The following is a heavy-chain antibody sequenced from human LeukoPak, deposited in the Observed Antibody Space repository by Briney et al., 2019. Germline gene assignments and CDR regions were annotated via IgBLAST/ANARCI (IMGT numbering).Heavy chain of an antibody. J-gene: IGHJ5*02. Sequence: GGSLRLSCKASGFTFANYAMNWVRQAPGKGLEWVSSLSGSGDDTSYADSVKGRFTISRDNSRNTLYLQMNSLRAEDTAVYYCAKQFVDIWGQGTLVTVSS. D-gene: IGHD5-24*01. CDR1: GFTFANYA. CDR3: AKQFVDI. V-gene: IGHV3-23*01. CDR2: LSGSGDDT.